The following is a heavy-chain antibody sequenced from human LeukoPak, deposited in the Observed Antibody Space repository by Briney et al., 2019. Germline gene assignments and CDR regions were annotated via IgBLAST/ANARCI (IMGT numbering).Heavy chain of an antibody. V-gene: IGHV4-34*01. D-gene: IGHD6-13*01. Sequence: SETLSLTCAVYGGSFSGYYWSWIRQPPGKGLEWIGEINHSGSTNYNPSLKSRVTISVDTSKNQFSLKLSSVTAADTAVYYCARGPPLYSSSWRARGAFDIWGQGTMATVSS. CDR1: GGSFSGYY. CDR3: ARGPPLYSSSWRARGAFDI. J-gene: IGHJ3*02. CDR2: INHSGST.